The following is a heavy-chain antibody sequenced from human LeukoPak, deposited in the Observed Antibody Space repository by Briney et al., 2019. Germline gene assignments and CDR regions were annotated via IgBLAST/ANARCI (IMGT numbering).Heavy chain of an antibody. J-gene: IGHJ4*02. CDR3: ARHLFPDYGDYADY. Sequence: GESLKISCKGSGYTFTTYWIGWVRQMPGKGLEWMGIIYPDDSDTRYSPSFQGQVTISADKSISTAYLQWSSLKASDTAIYYCARHLFPDYGDYADYWGQGTLVTVSS. CDR2: IYPDDSDT. V-gene: IGHV5-51*01. D-gene: IGHD4-17*01. CDR1: GYTFTTYW.